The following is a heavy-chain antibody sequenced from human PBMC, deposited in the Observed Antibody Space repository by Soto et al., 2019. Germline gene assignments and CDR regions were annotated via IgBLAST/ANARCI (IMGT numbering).Heavy chain of an antibody. CDR1: GGSISSGGYS. CDR2: IYHSGST. CDR3: ARRGYSSSPYYGMDV. J-gene: IGHJ6*02. Sequence: PSETLSLTCAVSGGSISSGGYSWSWIRQPPGKGLEWIGYIYHSGSTYYNPSLKSRVTISVDGSKNQFSLKLSSVTAADTAVYYCARRGYSSSPYYGMDVWGQGTTVTVSS. D-gene: IGHD6-13*01. V-gene: IGHV4-30-2*01.